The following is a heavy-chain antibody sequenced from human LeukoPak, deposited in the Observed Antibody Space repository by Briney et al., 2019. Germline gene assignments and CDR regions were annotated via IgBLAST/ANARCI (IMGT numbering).Heavy chain of an antibody. CDR2: IKHDGSET. V-gene: IGHV3-7*03. D-gene: IGHD4-17*01. Sequence: GGALRLSCAASGFSFSKFYMSWVRQAPGKGLEWLANIKHDGSETYHVDSVKGRFTISRDNAENSLYLQMNSLRAEDTAVYYCTRDEGATVITYRFDYWGQGTLVTVSS. CDR3: TRDEGATVITYRFDY. J-gene: IGHJ4*02. CDR1: GFSFSKFY.